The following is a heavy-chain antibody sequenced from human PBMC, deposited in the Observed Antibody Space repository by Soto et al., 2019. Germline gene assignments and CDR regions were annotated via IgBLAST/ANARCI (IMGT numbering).Heavy chain of an antibody. CDR2: ISGKNGNT. Sequence: GASVKVSCKAFGYTFISHGISWVRQAPGQGLEWMGWISGKNGNTNYAQKLQGRVTLTTDTSTSTAYMELRSLRSDDTAVYYCARVSSSIVVVPDYGMDVWGQGTTVTVSS. CDR1: GYTFISHG. J-gene: IGHJ6*02. D-gene: IGHD2-15*01. V-gene: IGHV1-18*04. CDR3: ARVSSSIVVVPDYGMDV.